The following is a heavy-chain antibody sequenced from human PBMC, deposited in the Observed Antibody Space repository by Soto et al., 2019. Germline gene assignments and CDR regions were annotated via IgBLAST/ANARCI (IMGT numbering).Heavy chain of an antibody. CDR2: VNHSGST. D-gene: IGHD6-13*01. Sequence: QVQVQQWGAGLLKLSETLSLTCAVYGGSFSGYYWSWIRQPPGKGLEWIWEVNHSGSTNYNPSLKCRVHISVYPSKNQFSLKLSSVTAADTAVYYCARGRKWVEAGTLAWALVPSCFDPWGQGTLVTVSS. CDR1: GGSFSGYY. V-gene: IGHV4-34*01. J-gene: IGHJ5*02. CDR3: ARGRKWVEAGTLAWALVPSCFDP.